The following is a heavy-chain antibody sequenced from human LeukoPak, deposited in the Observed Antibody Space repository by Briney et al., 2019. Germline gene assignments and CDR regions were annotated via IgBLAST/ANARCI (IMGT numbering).Heavy chain of an antibody. V-gene: IGHV3-23*01. CDR2: VNADGGNT. J-gene: IGHJ4*02. CDR3: TKRVKYGGTWDHFAD. D-gene: IGHD1-26*01. Sequence: GGSLRLSCAASGSTFDNYRMSWVRQAPGKGLEWVSTVNADGGNTYYADSVKGRFTISRDNSKSTLILQMNSLRVEDTALYYCTKRVKYGGTWDHFADWGQGTLVTVSS. CDR1: GSTFDNYR.